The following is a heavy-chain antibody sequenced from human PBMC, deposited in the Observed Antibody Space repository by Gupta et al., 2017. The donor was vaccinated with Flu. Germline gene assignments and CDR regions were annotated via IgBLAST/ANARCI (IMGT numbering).Heavy chain of an antibody. CDR3: AHGGSYLLDY. Sequence: FSLSTSGVGVGWIRQPPGKALEWLALIYWDDEKRDSPSLKSRLTITKDTSKNQVVLPMTNMDPVDTATYYCAHGGSYLLDYGGHGSLVTVSS. D-gene: IGHD1-26*01. J-gene: IGHJ4*01. CDR1: FSLSTSGVG. CDR2: IYWDDEK. V-gene: IGHV2-5*02.